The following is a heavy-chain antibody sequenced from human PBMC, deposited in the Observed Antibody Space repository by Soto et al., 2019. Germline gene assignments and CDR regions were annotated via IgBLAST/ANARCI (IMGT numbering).Heavy chain of an antibody. CDR3: ARDRGEDYYDSSGYFDY. Sequence: SETLSLTCAVYGGSFSGYYWSWIRQPPGKGLEWIGEINHSGSTNYNPSLKSRVTISVDTSKNQFSLKLSSVTAADTAVYYCARDRGEDYYDSSGYFDYWGQGTLVTVSS. D-gene: IGHD3-22*01. V-gene: IGHV4-34*01. J-gene: IGHJ4*02. CDR1: GGSFSGYY. CDR2: INHSGST.